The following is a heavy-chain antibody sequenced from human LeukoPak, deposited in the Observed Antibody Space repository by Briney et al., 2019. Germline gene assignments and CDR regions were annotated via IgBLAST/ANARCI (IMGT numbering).Heavy chain of an antibody. CDR1: GGSISSSSYY. D-gene: IGHD3-22*01. J-gene: IGHJ6*04. Sequence: SETLSLTCTVSGGSISSSSYYWGWIRQPPGKGLEWIGSIYYSGSTYYNPSLKSRVTISVDTSKNQFSLKLSSVTAADTAVYYCTYDSSGYPDVWGKGTTVTVSS. CDR3: TYDSSGYPDV. V-gene: IGHV4-39*07. CDR2: IYYSGST.